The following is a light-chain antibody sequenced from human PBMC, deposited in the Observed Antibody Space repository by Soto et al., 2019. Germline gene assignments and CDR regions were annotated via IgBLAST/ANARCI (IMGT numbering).Light chain of an antibody. Sequence: DIVMTQSPLSLPVTPGEPASISCRSSQSLAQSNGDNYLDWYLQRPGQSPQLLIYLGSNRASGVPDRISGSGSGTVFTLKISRVEAEDLGVYYCMQGQQIPYTFGQGTKLEIK. CDR3: MQGQQIPYT. V-gene: IGKV2-28*01. CDR2: LGS. CDR1: QSLAQSNGDNY. J-gene: IGKJ2*01.